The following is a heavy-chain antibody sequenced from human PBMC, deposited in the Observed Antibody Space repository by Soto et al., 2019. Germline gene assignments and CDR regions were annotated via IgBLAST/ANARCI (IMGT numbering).Heavy chain of an antibody. J-gene: IGHJ6*02. D-gene: IGHD3-10*01. CDR2: ISVHKGKT. Sequence: QVQLMQSEAEVREPGASVTVSCQASGYTFANYGITWVRQAPGQGLEWMGWISVHKGKTEYAKNFQGRVTMTPETYTTTTYIELRRLKSNDTAVHSCVRDFDNWDIVTSYYGMDVWGQGTTVTVSS. CDR3: VRDFDNWDIVTSYYGMDV. V-gene: IGHV1-18*01. CDR1: GYTFANYG.